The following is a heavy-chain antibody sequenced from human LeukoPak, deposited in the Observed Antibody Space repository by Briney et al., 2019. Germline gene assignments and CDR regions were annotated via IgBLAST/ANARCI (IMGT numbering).Heavy chain of an antibody. J-gene: IGHJ4*02. CDR2: ISGSGGST. Sequence: PGGSLRLSCAASGFTFSSYAMSWVRPAPGKGLEWVAAISGSGGSTYYADSVKGRFTISRDNSKNTLYLQMYSLRAEDTAVYYCAKEEWLGKMNYFDCWGQGTLVTVSS. CDR3: AKEEWLGKMNYFDC. CDR1: GFTFSSYA. V-gene: IGHV3-23*01. D-gene: IGHD3-3*01.